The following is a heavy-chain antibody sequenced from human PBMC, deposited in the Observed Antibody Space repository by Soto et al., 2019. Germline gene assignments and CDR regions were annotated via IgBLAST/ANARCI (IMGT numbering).Heavy chain of an antibody. CDR1: GFTFSSYA. J-gene: IGHJ4*02. CDR3: AKWVVGATFSDY. V-gene: IGHV3-23*01. D-gene: IGHD1-26*01. CDR2: ISGSGGST. Sequence: GGSLRLSCAASGFTFSSYAISWVRQAPGKGLEWVSAISGSGGSTYYADSVKGRFTISRDNSKNTLYLQMNSLRAEDTAVYYCAKWVVGATFSDYWGQGTLVTVSS.